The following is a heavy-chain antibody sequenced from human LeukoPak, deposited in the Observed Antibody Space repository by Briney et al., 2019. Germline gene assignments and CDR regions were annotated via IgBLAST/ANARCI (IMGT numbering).Heavy chain of an antibody. CDR3: ARDITGDSPPYYFDY. D-gene: IGHD7-27*01. CDR2: VWFDGSHK. J-gene: IGHJ4*02. CDR1: GFTFSNYG. Sequence: QPGRSLRLSCAASGFTFSNYGLHWVRQAPGKGLEWLAVVWFDGSHKYYADSVKGRFTISRDNSKSMLYLQMDSLRAEDTAVYYCARDITGDSPPYYFDYWGQGSLVTVSS. V-gene: IGHV3-33*01.